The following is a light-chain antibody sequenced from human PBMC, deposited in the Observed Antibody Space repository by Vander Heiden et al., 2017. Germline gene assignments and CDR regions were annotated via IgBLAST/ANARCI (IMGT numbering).Light chain of an antibody. Sequence: QSVLTQPPSVSAAPGQQVTISCSGSRSSIGNNYVSWYQQLPGTSPKLLIYENNKRPSGIPDRFSGSQSGTSSTLGITGLQTGDEADYYCGTWDSSLWVFGGGTKLTVL. CDR1: RSSIGNNY. CDR2: ENN. V-gene: IGLV1-51*02. CDR3: GTWDSSLWV. J-gene: IGLJ3*02.